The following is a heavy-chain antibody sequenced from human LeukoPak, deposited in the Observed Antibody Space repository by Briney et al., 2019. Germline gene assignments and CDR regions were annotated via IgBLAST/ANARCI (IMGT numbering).Heavy chain of an antibody. CDR2: IYYSGST. V-gene: IGHV4-39*01. Sequence: PSETLSLTCTVSGGSISSSSYYWGWIRQPPGKGLEWIGSIYYSGSTYYNPSLKSRVTISVDTSKNQFSLKLSSVTAADTAVYYCARWYSSGWYNFDYWGQGTLVTVSS. J-gene: IGHJ4*02. D-gene: IGHD6-19*01. CDR3: ARWYSSGWYNFDY. CDR1: GGSISSSSYY.